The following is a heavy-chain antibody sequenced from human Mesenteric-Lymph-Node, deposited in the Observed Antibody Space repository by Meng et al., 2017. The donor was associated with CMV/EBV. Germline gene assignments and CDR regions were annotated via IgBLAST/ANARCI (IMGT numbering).Heavy chain of an antibody. V-gene: IGHV3-23*01. D-gene: IGHD4-17*01. CDR3: AKHRVRGPRMTTVPIPDYFDY. CDR1: GFTFTTYA. CDR2: ISASGIST. J-gene: IGHJ4*02. Sequence: GGSLRLSCAATGFTFTTYAMSWVRQAPGKGLEWVSAISASGISTYYADSVTGRFTISRDNSRNTLYLQMNSLRAEDTALYLCAKHRVRGPRMTTVPIPDYFDYWGQGTLVTVSS.